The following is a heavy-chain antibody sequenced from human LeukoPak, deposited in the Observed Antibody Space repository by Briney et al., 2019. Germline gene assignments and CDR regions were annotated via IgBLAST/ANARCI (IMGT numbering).Heavy chain of an antibody. J-gene: IGHJ4*02. D-gene: IGHD6-13*01. CDR3: AGDRVHLIAAAGYFDY. CDR1: GFTFSSYA. V-gene: IGHV3-30*04. Sequence: PGGSLRLSCAASGFTFSSYAMHWVRQAPGKGLEWVAVISYDGSNKYYADSVKGRFTISRDNSKNTLYLQMNSLRAEDTAVYYCAGDRVHLIAAAGYFDYWGQGTLVTVSS. CDR2: ISYDGSNK.